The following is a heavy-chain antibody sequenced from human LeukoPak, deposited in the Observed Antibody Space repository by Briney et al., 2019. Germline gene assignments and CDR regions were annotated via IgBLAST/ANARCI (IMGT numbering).Heavy chain of an antibody. Sequence: SETLSLTCTVSGVSISSGGYYWSWIRQHPGKGLEWIGYIYYSGGTYYNPSLKSRVTISVDTSKNQFSLKLSSVTAADTAVYYCAREVRGYSYGFDYWGQGTLVTVSS. V-gene: IGHV4-31*03. CDR2: IYYSGGT. CDR1: GVSISSGGYY. D-gene: IGHD5-18*01. CDR3: AREVRGYSYGFDY. J-gene: IGHJ4*02.